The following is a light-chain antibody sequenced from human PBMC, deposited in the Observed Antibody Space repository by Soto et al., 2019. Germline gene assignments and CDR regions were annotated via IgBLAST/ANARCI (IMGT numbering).Light chain of an antibody. CDR2: DAS. CDR3: QQRAGWPPT. Sequence: EIALTQSPATLSLSPGERATLSCRASQSVANYLAWYQQKPGQAPRLLIYDASNRAAGIPGSFSGSGSGTDFTLTISSLEPEHVAVYFCQQRAGWPPTFGGGTRVEIK. J-gene: IGKJ4*01. V-gene: IGKV3-11*01. CDR1: QSVANY.